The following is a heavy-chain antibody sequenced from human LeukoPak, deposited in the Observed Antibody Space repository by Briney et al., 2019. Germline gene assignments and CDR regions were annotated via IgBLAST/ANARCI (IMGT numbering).Heavy chain of an antibody. Sequence: GGSLRLSCAASGFTFSTYAMSWVRQAPGKGLEWVSAIGSSGGSTYYADSVKGRFTISRDNSKNTLYLQMSSLRVEDTALYYCARGQWLVTSSFDYWGQGTLVTVSS. D-gene: IGHD6-19*01. CDR1: GFTFSTYA. CDR3: ARGQWLVTSSFDY. V-gene: IGHV3-23*01. CDR2: IGSSGGST. J-gene: IGHJ4*02.